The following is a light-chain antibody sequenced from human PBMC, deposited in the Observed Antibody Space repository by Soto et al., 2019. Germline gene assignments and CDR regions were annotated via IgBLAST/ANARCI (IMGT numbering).Light chain of an antibody. CDR3: QQLDSYPIT. Sequence: IQLTQSPSSLSASVGDRVTITCRASQGIGSYVAWYQQKPEKAPKLLIYAASTLQSGVPSRFSGSGSGTDFTLTISSLQPEDFATYYCQQLDSYPITFGQGTRLEIK. CDR1: QGIGSY. J-gene: IGKJ5*01. V-gene: IGKV1-9*01. CDR2: AAS.